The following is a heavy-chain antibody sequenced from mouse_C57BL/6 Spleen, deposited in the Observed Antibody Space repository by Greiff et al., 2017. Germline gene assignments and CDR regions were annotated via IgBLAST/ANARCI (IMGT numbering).Heavy chain of an antibody. V-gene: IGHV1-82*01. CDR3: ARGTTVVGRFSNYARDY. CDR1: GYAFSSSW. D-gene: IGHD1-1*01. J-gene: IGHJ4*01. CDR2: IYPGDGDT. Sequence: VQLQQSGPELVKPGASVKISCKASGYAFSSSWMNWVKQRPGKGLEWIGRIYPGDGDTNYNGKFKGKATLTADKSSSTAYMQLSSLTSEDSAVYFCARGTTVVGRFSNYARDYWGQGTSVTVSS.